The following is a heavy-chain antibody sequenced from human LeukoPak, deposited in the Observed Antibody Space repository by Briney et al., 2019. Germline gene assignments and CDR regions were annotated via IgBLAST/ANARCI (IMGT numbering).Heavy chain of an antibody. Sequence: GGSLRLSCAASGFTFSSYWMSWVRQAPGKGLEWVANIKQDGSEKYYVDSVKGRFTISRDNDKNSLLLQMTSLRAEDTAVYYCARVGGRYSPLGYWGQGTLVTVSS. D-gene: IGHD3-16*02. J-gene: IGHJ4*02. CDR2: IKQDGSEK. V-gene: IGHV3-7*01. CDR3: ARVGGRYSPLGY. CDR1: GFTFSSYW.